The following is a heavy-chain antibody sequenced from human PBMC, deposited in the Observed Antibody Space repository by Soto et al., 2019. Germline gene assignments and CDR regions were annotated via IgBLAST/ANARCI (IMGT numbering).Heavy chain of an antibody. CDR3: SRGYCSGGSWYSVWFDS. CDR2: IYSGGST. Sequence: EVQLVESGGTLVQPGGSLRLSCAASGFTVSSNYMNWVRQAPGKGLEWVSGIYSGGSTYYADSVKGRFTISRDNSKNKLYLKMSSLRADDTAVYYCSRGYCSGGSWYSVWFDSWGQGTLVTVSS. V-gene: IGHV3-66*01. J-gene: IGHJ5*01. CDR1: GFTVSSNY. D-gene: IGHD2-15*01.